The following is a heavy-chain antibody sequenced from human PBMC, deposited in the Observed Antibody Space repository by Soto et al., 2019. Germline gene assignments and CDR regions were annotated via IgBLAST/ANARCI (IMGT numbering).Heavy chain of an antibody. J-gene: IGHJ6*02. D-gene: IGHD5-18*01. CDR1: GFTFSSYA. CDR3: AKDGRTARVSVGGMDV. CDR2: ISGSGGST. Sequence: EVQLLESGGGLVQPGGSLRLSCAASGFTFSSYAMSWVRQAPGKGLEWVSAISGSGGSTYYADSVKGRFTISRDNSKNKLDLQMNSLRAEDTAVYYCAKDGRTARVSVGGMDVWGQGTTVTVSS. V-gene: IGHV3-23*01.